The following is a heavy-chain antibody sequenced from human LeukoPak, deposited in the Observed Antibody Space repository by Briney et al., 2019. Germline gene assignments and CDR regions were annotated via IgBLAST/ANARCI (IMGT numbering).Heavy chain of an antibody. V-gene: IGHV3-23*01. CDR3: AKSTGYYQLYYFDY. CDR1: GFTFSSYA. D-gene: IGHD3-9*01. Sequence: GGSLRLSCAASGFTFSSYAMSWVRQAPGKGLEWVSAISGSGGSTYYADSVKGRFTISRDNSKSTLYLQMNSLRAEDTAVYYCAKSTGYYQLYYFDYWGQGTLVTVSS. CDR2: ISGSGGST. J-gene: IGHJ4*02.